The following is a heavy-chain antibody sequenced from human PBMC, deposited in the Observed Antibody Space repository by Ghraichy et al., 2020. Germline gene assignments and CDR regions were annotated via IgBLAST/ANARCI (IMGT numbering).Heavy chain of an antibody. CDR1: GFTFSSYA. V-gene: IGHV3-64D*06. Sequence: GSLRLSCSASGFTFSSYAMHWVRQAPGKGLEYVSAINNNGGTTYYADSVKGRFTISRDNSKNKLYLQMSSLGAEDTAVYYCVKDRGSSGWFSDYWGQGTLVTVSS. J-gene: IGHJ4*02. CDR2: INNNGGTT. D-gene: IGHD6-19*01. CDR3: VKDRGSSGWFSDY.